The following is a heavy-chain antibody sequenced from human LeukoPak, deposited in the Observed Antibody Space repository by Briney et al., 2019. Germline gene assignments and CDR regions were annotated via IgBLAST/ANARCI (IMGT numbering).Heavy chain of an antibody. Sequence: SQTLSLTCAISGDSVSSNSAAWNWIRQSPSRGLEWLGRTYYRSKWYNDYAVSVKSRITINPDTSKNQFSLQLNSVTPEDTAVYYCARDEGIAVAGTSRFDPWGQGTLVTVSS. CDR2: TYYRSKWYN. D-gene: IGHD6-19*01. CDR1: GDSVSSNSAA. V-gene: IGHV6-1*01. J-gene: IGHJ5*02. CDR3: ARDEGIAVAGTSRFDP.